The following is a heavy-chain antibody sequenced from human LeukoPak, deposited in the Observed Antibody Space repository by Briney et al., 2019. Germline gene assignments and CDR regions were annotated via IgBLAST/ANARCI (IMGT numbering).Heavy chain of an antibody. CDR1: GFTFSSYW. CDR3: ARGLIAAAGNGYYYYHGMDV. CDR2: IKQDGSEK. D-gene: IGHD6-13*01. Sequence: GGSLRLSCAASGFTFSSYWMSWVRQAPGKGLEWVANIKQDGSEKYYVDSVKGRFTISRDNAKNSLYLQMNSLRAEDSAVYYCARGLIAAAGNGYYYYHGMDVWGQGTTVTVSS. V-gene: IGHV3-7*04. J-gene: IGHJ6*02.